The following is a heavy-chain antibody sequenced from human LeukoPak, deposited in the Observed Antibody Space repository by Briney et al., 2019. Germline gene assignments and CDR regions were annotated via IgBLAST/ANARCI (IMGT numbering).Heavy chain of an antibody. Sequence: SKTLSLTCTVSGYSLSSGYYWGWIRQPPGKGLEWIGSVDHSGGTYYNPSLRSRVSISVDTSKNQFSLKLSSVTAADTAVYSCAGFTFFRGVITFDYWGQGTLVTVSS. CDR2: VDHSGGT. J-gene: IGHJ4*02. D-gene: IGHD3-10*01. V-gene: IGHV4-38-2*02. CDR1: GYSLSSGYY. CDR3: AGFTFFRGVITFDY.